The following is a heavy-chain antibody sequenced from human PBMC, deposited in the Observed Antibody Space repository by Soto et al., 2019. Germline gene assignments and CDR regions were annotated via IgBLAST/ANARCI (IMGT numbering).Heavy chain of an antibody. Sequence: EPSVKVSCKASGGTFSSYTISWVRQAPGQGLEWMGGIIPIFGTANYAQKFQGRVTITADESTSTAYMELSSLRSEDTAVYYCARDDVRRPQLWWNYYYYGMDVWGQGTTVTVSS. J-gene: IGHJ6*02. CDR3: ARDDVRRPQLWWNYYYYGMDV. CDR2: IIPIFGTA. D-gene: IGHD5-18*01. CDR1: GGTFSSYT. V-gene: IGHV1-69*13.